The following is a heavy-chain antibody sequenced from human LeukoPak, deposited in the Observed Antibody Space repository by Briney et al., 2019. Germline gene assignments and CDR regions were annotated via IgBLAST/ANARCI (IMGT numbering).Heavy chain of an antibody. V-gene: IGHV3-33*01. D-gene: IGHD4-23*01. CDR1: GIIFGNYG. CDR3: ATDTNLYGGPRASGGCDF. J-gene: IGHJ4*02. CDR2: IWHEASNT. Sequence: PGRSLRLSCAASGIIFGNYGMHWVRQAPGKGLEWVAVIWHEASNTYYADSVKGRFTISRDDSKNTLFLQMNSLRGEDTAVYYCATDTNLYGGPRASGGCDFWGQGTLVTVSS.